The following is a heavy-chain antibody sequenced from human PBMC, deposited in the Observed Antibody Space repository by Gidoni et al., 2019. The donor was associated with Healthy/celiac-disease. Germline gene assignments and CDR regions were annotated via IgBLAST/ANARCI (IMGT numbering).Heavy chain of an antibody. CDR1: GGSFSGYY. CDR2: INHSGST. CDR3: ARGRYCSSTSCYLIGSYYYYYYMDV. Sequence: QVQLQQWGAGLLKPSETLSLTCAVYGGSFSGYYCSWIRQPPGKWLEWIGEINHSGSTNYNPSLKSRVTISVDTSKNQFSLKLSSVTAVDTAVYYCARGRYCSSTSCYLIGSYYYYYYMDVWGKGTTVTVSS. D-gene: IGHD2-2*01. V-gene: IGHV4-34*01. J-gene: IGHJ6*03.